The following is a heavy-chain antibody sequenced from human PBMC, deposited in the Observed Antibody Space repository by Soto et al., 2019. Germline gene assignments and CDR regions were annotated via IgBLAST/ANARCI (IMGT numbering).Heavy chain of an antibody. J-gene: IGHJ3*02. V-gene: IGHV3-53*04. CDR2: LNSGGNT. D-gene: IGHD1-26*01. Sequence: EVPLVESGGGLVQTGGSLRLSCVASGFIVSNNDMSWVRQAPGKGLEWVSVLNSGGNTYYADSVKGRFTISRHTSKNTVYLQMDGLRPEDTAVYYCARGRITWELRDAFDIWGQGTMVTVSS. CDR3: ARGRITWELRDAFDI. CDR1: GFIVSNND.